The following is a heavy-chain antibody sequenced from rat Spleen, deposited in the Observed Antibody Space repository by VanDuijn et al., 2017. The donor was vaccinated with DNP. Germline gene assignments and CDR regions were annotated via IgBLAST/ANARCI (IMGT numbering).Heavy chain of an antibody. J-gene: IGHJ3*01. Sequence: EVKLVESGGGLVQPGRSVKLSCAASGLNFSDYWMGWVRQAPGKGLEWMGEIKQDSSVVNHNPSLRDRFTISRDNAQNSLYLQMNSLGSADTATYYCVTRGTVSDNWFAYWGQGTLVTVSS. V-gene: IGHV4-2*01. CDR3: VTRGTVSDNWFAY. CDR2: IKQDSSVV. CDR1: GLNFSDYW. D-gene: IGHD1-11*01.